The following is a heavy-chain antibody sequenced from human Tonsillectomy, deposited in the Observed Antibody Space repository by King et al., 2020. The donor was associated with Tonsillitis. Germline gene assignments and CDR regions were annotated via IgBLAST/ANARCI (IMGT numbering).Heavy chain of an antibody. D-gene: IGHD3-22*01. CDR2: IYYSGSP. V-gene: IGHV4-59*01. Sequence: QLQESGPGLLKPSETLSLTCTVSGGSISSYYWSWIRQPPGKGLEWIGYIYYSGSPNYNPSLKSRVTISVDTSKNQFSLNLSSVTAADTAVYYCARSGGNDYYYSVNYWGQGTLVTVSS. CDR3: ARSGGNDYYYSVNY. CDR1: GGSISSYY. J-gene: IGHJ4*02.